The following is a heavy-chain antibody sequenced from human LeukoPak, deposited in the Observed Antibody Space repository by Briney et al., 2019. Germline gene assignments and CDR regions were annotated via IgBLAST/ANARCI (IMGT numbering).Heavy chain of an antibody. CDR2: ISSSGSTI. CDR3: ARDFTGYDSSGYDAFDI. CDR1: GFTFSDYY. V-gene: IGHV3-11*01. D-gene: IGHD3-22*01. J-gene: IGHJ3*02. Sequence: GGSLRLSCAASGFTFSDYYMSWIRQAPGKGLEWVSYISSSGSTIYYADSVKGRFTISRDNAKNSLYLQMNSLRAVDTAVYYCARDFTGYDSSGYDAFDIWGQGTMVTVSS.